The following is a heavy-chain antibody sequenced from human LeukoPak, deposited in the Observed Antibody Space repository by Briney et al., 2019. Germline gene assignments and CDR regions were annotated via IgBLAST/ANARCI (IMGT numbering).Heavy chain of an antibody. V-gene: IGHV4-39*01. CDR2: IYYSGST. CDR3: ARSAEYYDFWSGPLDYYYYGMDV. D-gene: IGHD3-3*01. CDR1: GGSISSSSYY. J-gene: IGHJ6*02. Sequence: PSETLSLTCTVSGGSISSSSYYWGWIRQPPGKGLEWIGSIYYSGSTYYNPSLKSRVTISVDTSKNQFSLKLSSVTAADTAVYYCARSAEYYDFWSGPLDYYYYGMDVWGQGTTVTVSS.